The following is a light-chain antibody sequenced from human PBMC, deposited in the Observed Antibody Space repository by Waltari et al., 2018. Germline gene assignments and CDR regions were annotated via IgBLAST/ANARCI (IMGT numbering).Light chain of an antibody. Sequence: QSALTQPRSVSGSPGQSVTISCTGTSSDVGGYNYVSWYQHHPGEAPKLIIYDVTKRPSGVPDRFSGSRSDNTASLTISGLQAEDEADYYCCSYAGSITFWVFGGGTKLTVL. CDR1: SSDVGGYNY. J-gene: IGLJ3*02. V-gene: IGLV2-11*01. CDR3: CSYAGSITFWV. CDR2: DVT.